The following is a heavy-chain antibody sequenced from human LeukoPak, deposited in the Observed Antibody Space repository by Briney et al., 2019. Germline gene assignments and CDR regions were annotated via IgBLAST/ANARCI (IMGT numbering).Heavy chain of an antibody. CDR3: ARGGSLSYYGSGSYYNLAYYYYGMDV. D-gene: IGHD3-10*01. J-gene: IGHJ6*02. CDR2: INHSGST. Sequence: SETLSLTCAVYGVSFSGYYWSWIRQPPGKGLEWIGEINHSGSTNYNPSLKSRVTISVDTSKNQLSLKLSSVTAADTAVYYCARGGSLSYYGSGSYYNLAYYYYGMDVWGQGTTVTVSS. V-gene: IGHV4-34*01. CDR1: GVSFSGYY.